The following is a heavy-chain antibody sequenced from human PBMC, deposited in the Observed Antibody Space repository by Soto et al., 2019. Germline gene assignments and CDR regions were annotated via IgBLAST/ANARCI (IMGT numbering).Heavy chain of an antibody. D-gene: IGHD3-22*01. CDR2: INRSGST. CDR1: GGSFSGYY. CDR3: ARGLNGGYATRHYYYYMDV. V-gene: IGHV4-34*01. J-gene: IGHJ6*03. Sequence: SETLSLTCAVYGGSFSGYYWSWIRQPPGKGLEWIGEINRSGSTNYNPSLKSRVTISVDTSKNQFSLKLSSVTAADTAVFYCARGLNGGYATRHYYYYMDVWGKGTTVTVSS.